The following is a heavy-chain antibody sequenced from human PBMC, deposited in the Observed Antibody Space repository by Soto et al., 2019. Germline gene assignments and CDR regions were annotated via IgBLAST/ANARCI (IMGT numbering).Heavy chain of an antibody. CDR1: GGSISSGSHY. V-gene: IGHV4-61*01. CDR2: IYHTGGT. D-gene: IGHD6-13*01. Sequence: QVQLQESGPGLVKPSETLSLTCTVSGGSISSGSHYWSWIRQPPGKGLEWIGYIYHTGGTNYNPSLNSRVTMSVDTSKNQFSLNLNSVTAADTAVYYCTRGGSIAAAVVDYWVQGTLVTVSS. J-gene: IGHJ4*02. CDR3: TRGGSIAAAVVDY.